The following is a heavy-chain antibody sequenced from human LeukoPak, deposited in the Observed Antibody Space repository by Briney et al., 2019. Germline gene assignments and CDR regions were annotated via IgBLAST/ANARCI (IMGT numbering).Heavy chain of an antibody. CDR1: GYTFTSYD. CDR2: MNPNSGNT. D-gene: IGHD2-15*01. V-gene: IGHV1-8*01. Sequence: ASVKVSCKASGYTFTSYDINWVRQATGQGLEWMGWMNPNSGNTGYAQKFQGRVTMTRNTSISTAHMELSSLRSEDTAVYYCASGLRYCSGGSCYPRYFDYWGQGTLVTVSS. CDR3: ASGLRYCSGGSCYPRYFDY. J-gene: IGHJ4*02.